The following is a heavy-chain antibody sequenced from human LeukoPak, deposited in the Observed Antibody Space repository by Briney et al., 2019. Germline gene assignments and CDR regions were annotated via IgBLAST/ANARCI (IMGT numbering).Heavy chain of an antibody. V-gene: IGHV4-59*01. Sequence: SETLSLTCTASGGSISSYYWSWIRQPPGKGLEWIGYIYYSGSTNYNPSLKSRVTISVDTSKNQFSLKLSSVTAADTAVYYCATGPITVAGEDAFDIWGQGTMVTVSS. CDR3: ATGPITVAGEDAFDI. CDR2: IYYSGST. CDR1: GGSISSYY. D-gene: IGHD6-19*01. J-gene: IGHJ3*02.